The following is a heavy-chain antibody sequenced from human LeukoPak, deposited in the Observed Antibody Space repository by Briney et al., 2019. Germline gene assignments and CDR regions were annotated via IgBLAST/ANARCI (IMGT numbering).Heavy chain of an antibody. CDR1: GYTFTSYD. Sequence: GASVKVSCKASGYTFTSYDINWMRQATGQGLEWMGWMNPNSGNTGYAQKFQGRVTMTRNTSISTAYMELSSLRSEDTAVYYCAKVGSSGWYYYYYYGMDVWGQGTTVTVSS. D-gene: IGHD6-19*01. CDR2: MNPNSGNT. CDR3: AKVGSSGWYYYYYYGMDV. J-gene: IGHJ6*02. V-gene: IGHV1-8*01.